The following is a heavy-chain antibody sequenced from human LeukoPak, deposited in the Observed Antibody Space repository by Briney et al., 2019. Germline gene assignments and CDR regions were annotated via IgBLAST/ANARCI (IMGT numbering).Heavy chain of an antibody. CDR3: AKAKYGDYGHYFDY. Sequence: GSLRLSCAASGFTFSSYGMHWVRQAPGKGLEWVAVIWYDGSNKYYADSVKGRFTISRDNSKNTLYLQMNSLRAVDTAVYYCAKAKYGDYGHYFDYWGQGTLVTVSS. J-gene: IGHJ4*02. V-gene: IGHV3-33*06. CDR2: IWYDGSNK. CDR1: GFTFSSYG. D-gene: IGHD4-17*01.